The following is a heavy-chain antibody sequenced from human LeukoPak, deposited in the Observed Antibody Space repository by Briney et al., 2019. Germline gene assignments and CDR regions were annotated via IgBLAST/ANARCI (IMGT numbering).Heavy chain of an antibody. J-gene: IGHJ4*02. CDR1: GYTLTPYY. Sequence: GASVKVSCKASGYTLTPYYMHWVRQAPGQGLEWMGWINPNTGDTSFAQKFQGRVTLTRDTSISTAYMELSRLKSDDTAVYYCARLFNYYDNSGYYQYYFDYWGQGTLVTVSS. V-gene: IGHV1-2*02. CDR3: ARLFNYYDNSGYYQYYFDY. CDR2: INPNTGDT. D-gene: IGHD3-22*01.